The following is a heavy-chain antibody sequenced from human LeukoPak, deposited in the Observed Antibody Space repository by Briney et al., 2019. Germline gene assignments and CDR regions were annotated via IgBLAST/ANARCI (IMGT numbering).Heavy chain of an antibody. CDR3: ARDIYGSGSPYYYYGMDV. D-gene: IGHD3-10*01. CDR1: GYTFTSYG. J-gene: IGHJ6*02. V-gene: IGHV1-18*01. Sequence: ASVKVSCKTSGYTFTSYGIIWVRQAPGQGLEWIGWISAYNGNTNYAQKLQGRVTMTTDTSTSTAYMELRSLRSDDTAVYYCARDIYGSGSPYYYYGMDVWGQGTTVTVSS. CDR2: ISAYNGNT.